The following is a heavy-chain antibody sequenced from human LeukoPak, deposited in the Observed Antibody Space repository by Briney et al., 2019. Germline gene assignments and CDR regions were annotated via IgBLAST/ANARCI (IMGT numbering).Heavy chain of an antibody. CDR2: IRYDGSNK. CDR1: GFTFSSYS. Sequence: GGSLRLSCAASGFTFSSYSMNWVRQAPGKGLEWVAFIRYDGSNKYYADSVKGRFTISRDNSKNTLYLQMNSLRAGDTAVYYCAKPHFDDWGQGTLVTVSS. J-gene: IGHJ4*02. V-gene: IGHV3-30*02. CDR3: AKPHFDD.